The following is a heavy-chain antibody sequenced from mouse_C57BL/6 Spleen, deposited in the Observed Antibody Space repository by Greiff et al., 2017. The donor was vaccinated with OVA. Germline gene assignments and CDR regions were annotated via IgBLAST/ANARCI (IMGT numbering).Heavy chain of an antibody. D-gene: IGHD2-3*01. J-gene: IGHJ3*01. V-gene: IGHV1-63*01. Sequence: VQLQQSGAELVRPGTSVKMSCKASGYTFTNYWIGWAKQRPGHGLEWIGDIYPGGGYTNYNEKFKGKATLTADKSSSTAYMQFSSLTSEDSAIYYCARGGIYDGYRDWFAYWGQGTLVTVSA. CDR2: IYPGGGYT. CDR3: ARGGIYDGYRDWFAY. CDR1: GYTFTNYW.